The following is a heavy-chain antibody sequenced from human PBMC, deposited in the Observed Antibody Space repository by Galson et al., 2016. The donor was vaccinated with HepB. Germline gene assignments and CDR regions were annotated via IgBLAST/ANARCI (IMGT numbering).Heavy chain of an antibody. Sequence: SETLSLTCTVSGGSMSQSYWGWIRQTPGKGLEWIGYIYYSGTTNYHPSLKSRVSISLDTSRNQFSLKLSPVTAADTAVYYCTRGVETPISGVVYYFSGMDGWGKGTTVTVSS. D-gene: IGHD3-3*01. CDR3: TRGVETPISGVVYYFSGMDG. V-gene: IGHV4-59*01. CDR2: IYYSGTT. J-gene: IGHJ6*04. CDR1: GGSMSQSY.